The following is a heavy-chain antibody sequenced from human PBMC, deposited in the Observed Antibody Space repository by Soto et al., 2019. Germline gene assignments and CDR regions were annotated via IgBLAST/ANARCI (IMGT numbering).Heavy chain of an antibody. CDR2: MNPNSGNT. CDR3: ARLRYCSSTSCYTGYYCYGMDV. V-gene: IGHV1-8*01. Sequence: ASVKVSCKASGYTFTSYDINWVRQATGQGLEWMGWMNPNSGNTGYAQKFQGRVTMTRNTSISTAYMELSSLRSEDTAVYHCARLRYCSSTSCYTGYYCYGMDVWGQGTTVTVSS. J-gene: IGHJ6*02. D-gene: IGHD2-2*02. CDR1: GYTFTSYD.